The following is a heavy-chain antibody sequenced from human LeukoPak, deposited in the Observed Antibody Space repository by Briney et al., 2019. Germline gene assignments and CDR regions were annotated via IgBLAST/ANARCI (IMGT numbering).Heavy chain of an antibody. D-gene: IGHD4-17*01. CDR1: GYTFTSYD. J-gene: IGHJ5*02. Sequence: GASVKVSCKASGYTFTSYDINWVRQATGQGLEWMGWMNPNSGNTGYAQKFQGRVTMTRNTSISTAYMELSSLRSEDTAVYYCARSDYGDYVDNWFDPWGQGTLVTVSS. CDR3: ARSDYGDYVDNWFDP. V-gene: IGHV1-8*01. CDR2: MNPNSGNT.